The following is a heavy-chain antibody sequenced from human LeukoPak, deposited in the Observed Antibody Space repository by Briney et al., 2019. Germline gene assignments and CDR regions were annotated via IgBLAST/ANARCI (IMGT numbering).Heavy chain of an antibody. J-gene: IGHJ6*03. CDR3: ARTDFGVVKGRYYYYYYMDV. V-gene: IGHV1-69*05. CDR2: IIPIFGTA. Sequence: SVKVSCKASGGTFSSYAISWVRQAPGQGLEWMGGIIPIFGTANYAQKFQGRVTITTDESTSTAYMELSSLRSEDTAVYYCARTDFGVVKGRYYYYYYMDVWGKGTTVTVSS. D-gene: IGHD3-3*01. CDR1: GGTFSSYA.